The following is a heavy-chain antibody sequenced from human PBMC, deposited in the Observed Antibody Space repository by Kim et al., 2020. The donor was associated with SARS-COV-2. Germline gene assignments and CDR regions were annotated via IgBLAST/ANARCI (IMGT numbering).Heavy chain of an antibody. CDR2: VYYSGVT. J-gene: IGHJ6*02. D-gene: IGHD6-13*01. Sequence: SETLSLTCTVSGGSISGYYWSWIRQPPGKSLEWIGTVYYSGVTNYNPSFKSRVTISVDTSKNQFSLKLSSVTAANTAVFYCVRHAGPGGSRRNYGMDVWGQGTTVTVSS. V-gene: IGHV4-59*08. CDR1: GGSISGYY. CDR3: VRHAGPGGSRRNYGMDV.